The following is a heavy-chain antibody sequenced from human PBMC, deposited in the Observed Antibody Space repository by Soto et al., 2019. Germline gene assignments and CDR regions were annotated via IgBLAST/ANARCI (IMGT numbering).Heavy chain of an antibody. D-gene: IGHD1-26*01. Sequence: QVQLVQSGAEVKKPGASVKVSCKAPGYTFTGYGISWVRQAPGQGLEWMGWISAYNGNTNSAQKLQARVTMTTDTSTSTAYMELRSLRSDDTAVYYCARAGQGRGSQPPGYWGQGTLVTVSS. J-gene: IGHJ4*02. CDR2: ISAYNGNT. CDR3: ARAGQGRGSQPPGY. V-gene: IGHV1-18*01. CDR1: GYTFTGYG.